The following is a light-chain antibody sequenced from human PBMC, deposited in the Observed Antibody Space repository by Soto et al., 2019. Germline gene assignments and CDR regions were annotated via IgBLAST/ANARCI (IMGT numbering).Light chain of an antibody. Sequence: QSPATLSVSPGERATLSCRASQSVFSSLAWYQQKPGQAPRLLIYGAATRATGIPARFSGSGSGTEFTLTISSLQSEDFAVYFCQQYHNWPAFGQGTKV. CDR3: QQYHNWPA. V-gene: IGKV3-15*01. CDR2: GAA. J-gene: IGKJ1*01. CDR1: QSVFSS.